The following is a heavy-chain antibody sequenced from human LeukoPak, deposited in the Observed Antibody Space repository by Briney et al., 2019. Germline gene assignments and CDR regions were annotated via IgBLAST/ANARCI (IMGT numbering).Heavy chain of an antibody. D-gene: IGHD5-18*01. CDR3: ARNPGGYSPLGYFDY. CDR1: GFTFSSYW. J-gene: IGHJ4*02. CDR2: IKQDGSEK. V-gene: IGHV3-7*01. Sequence: PGGSLRLSCAASGFTFSSYWMSWVRQAPGKGLEWVANIKQDGSEKYYVDSVKGRFTISRDNAKNSLYLQMNSLRAEDTAVYYCARNPGGYSPLGYFDYWGQGTLVTVSS.